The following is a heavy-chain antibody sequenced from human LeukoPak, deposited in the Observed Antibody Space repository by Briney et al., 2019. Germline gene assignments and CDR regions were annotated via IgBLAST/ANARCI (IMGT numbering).Heavy chain of an antibody. J-gene: IGHJ4*02. V-gene: IGHV1-2*02. CDR2: INPNSGGT. CDR1: GYTFTGYY. D-gene: IGHD2-2*01. CDR3: ARERVPYYFDY. Sequence: GASVKASCKASGYTFTGYYMHWVRQAPGQGLEWMGWINPNSGGTNYAQKFQGRVTITRDTSNSTAYMELSRLRSDDTAVYYCARERVPYYFDYWGQGTLVTVSS.